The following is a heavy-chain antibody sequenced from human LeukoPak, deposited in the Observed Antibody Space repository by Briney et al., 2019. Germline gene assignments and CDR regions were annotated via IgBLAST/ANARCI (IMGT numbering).Heavy chain of an antibody. V-gene: IGHV3-21*01. CDR3: ARDEVATISDY. J-gene: IGHJ4*02. CDR2: ISSSSSYI. CDR1: GFTVSNNR. Sequence: PGGSLRLACAASGFTVSNNRMGWVRQAPGKGLEWVSSISSSSSYIYYADSVKGRFTISRDNAKNSLYLQMNSLRAEDTAVYYCARDEVATISDYWGQGTLVTVSS. D-gene: IGHD5-12*01.